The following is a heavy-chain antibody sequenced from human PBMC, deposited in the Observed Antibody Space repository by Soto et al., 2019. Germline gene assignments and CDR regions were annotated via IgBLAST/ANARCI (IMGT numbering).Heavy chain of an antibody. V-gene: IGHV1-2*04. CDR2: INPNSGGT. D-gene: IGHD2-21*01. J-gene: IGHJ3*02. CDR1: GYTFTGYY. Sequence: ASVKVSCKASGYTFTGYYMHWVRQAPGQGLEWMGWINPNSGGTNYAQKFQGWVTMTRDTSISTAYMELGRLRSDDTAVYYCARSKENCGGDCYLGTDAFDIWGQGTMVTVSS. CDR3: ARSKENCGGDCYLGTDAFDI.